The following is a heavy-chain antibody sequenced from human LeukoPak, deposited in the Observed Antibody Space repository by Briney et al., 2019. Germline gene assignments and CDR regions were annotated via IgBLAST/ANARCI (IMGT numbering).Heavy chain of an antibody. V-gene: IGHV4-59*11. CDR2: IYYSGST. D-gene: IGHD1-26*01. J-gene: IGHJ6*03. CDR1: GGSISSHY. CDR3: ARVDAGATSHYYYMDV. Sequence: SETLSLTCTVSGGSISSHYWSWIRQPPGKGLEWIGYIYYSGSTNYNPSLKSRVTISVDTSKNQFSLKLSSVIAADTAVYYCARVDAGATSHYYYMDVWGKGTTVTVSS.